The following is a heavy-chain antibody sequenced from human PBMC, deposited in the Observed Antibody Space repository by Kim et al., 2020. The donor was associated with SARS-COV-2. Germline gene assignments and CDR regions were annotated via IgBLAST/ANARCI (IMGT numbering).Heavy chain of an antibody. V-gene: IGHV3-23*01. CDR1: GFTFSSYA. CDR3: AKPGEVVPAAIYFDY. D-gene: IGHD2-2*01. Sequence: GGSLRLSCAASGFTFSSYAMSWVRQAPGKGLEWVSAISGSGGSTYYADSVKGRFTITRDNSKNTLYLQMNSLRAEDTAVYYCAKPGEVVPAAIYFDYWGQGTLVTVSS. J-gene: IGHJ4*02. CDR2: ISGSGGST.